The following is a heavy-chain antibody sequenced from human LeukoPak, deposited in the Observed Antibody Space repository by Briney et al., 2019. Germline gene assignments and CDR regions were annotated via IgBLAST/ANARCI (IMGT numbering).Heavy chain of an antibody. Sequence: ASVKVSCKVSGYRLTELSMHWVRQAPGKGLEWRGGVDPEDGETIYAQKFQGRVTMTEDTSTDTAYMELSSLRSEDTAVYCCAAGPNCDFWANWFDPWGQGTLVTVSS. CDR1: GYRLTELS. CDR2: VDPEDGET. V-gene: IGHV1-24*01. D-gene: IGHD3-3*01. CDR3: AAGPNCDFWANWFDP. J-gene: IGHJ5*02.